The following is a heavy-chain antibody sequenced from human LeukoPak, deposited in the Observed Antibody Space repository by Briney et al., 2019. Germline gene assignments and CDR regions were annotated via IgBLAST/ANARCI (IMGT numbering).Heavy chain of an antibody. Sequence: GGSLRLSCAASGFTFSSYAMQWVRQAPGKGLEYVSAISSNGGSTYYANSVKGRFTISRGNSKNSLYLQMGSLRAEDMAVYYCARVGTGDGYYPNSGEYFDYWGQGTLVTVSS. CDR3: ARVGTGDGYYPNSGEYFDY. J-gene: IGHJ4*02. V-gene: IGHV3-64*01. CDR2: ISSNGGST. CDR1: GFTFSSYA. D-gene: IGHD5-24*01.